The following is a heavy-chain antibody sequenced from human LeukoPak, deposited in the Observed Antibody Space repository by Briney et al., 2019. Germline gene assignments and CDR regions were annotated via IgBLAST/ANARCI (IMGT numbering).Heavy chain of an antibody. D-gene: IGHD5-24*01. CDR2: INHSGST. V-gene: IGHV4-34*01. Sequence: LGTLSPPFAVYWGGFIGYYWSWIPPPPRKGLGWIGGINHSGSTNYNPSLKSRVTILVDTSKNQFSLKLSSVTAADTAVYYCARGRERWLQLRYYFDYWGQGTQVTVSS. J-gene: IGHJ4*02. CDR1: WGGFIGYY. CDR3: ARGRERWLQLRYYFDY.